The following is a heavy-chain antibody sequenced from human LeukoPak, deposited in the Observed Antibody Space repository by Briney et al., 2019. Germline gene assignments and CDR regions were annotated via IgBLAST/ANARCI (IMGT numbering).Heavy chain of an antibody. J-gene: IGHJ2*01. CDR3: ASGGDVTSYFDL. Sequence: SVKVSCKASGGTFSSYAISWVRQAPGQGLEWMGGIIPIFGTANYAQRFQGRVTITADESTSTAYMELSSLRSEDTAVYYCASGGDVTSYFDLWGRGTLVTVSS. D-gene: IGHD2-21*02. CDR2: IIPIFGTA. V-gene: IGHV1-69*01. CDR1: GGTFSSYA.